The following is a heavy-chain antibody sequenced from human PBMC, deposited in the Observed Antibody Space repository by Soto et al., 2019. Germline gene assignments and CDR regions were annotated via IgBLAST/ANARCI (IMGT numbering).Heavy chain of an antibody. D-gene: IGHD2-15*01. CDR3: VRVVEGIVAERMDV. V-gene: IGHV1-2*02. CDR1: GYTFTGYY. Sequence: QVQLVQSGAEVKQPGASVKVSCKASGYTFTGYYIHWVRQAPGQGLEWMGWVNPKRGDTNYAQKFQGRVTMTSDTSISTAYMELSRLTSDDTAMYYCVRVVEGIVAERMDVWGQGTTVTVSS. J-gene: IGHJ6*02. CDR2: VNPKRGDT.